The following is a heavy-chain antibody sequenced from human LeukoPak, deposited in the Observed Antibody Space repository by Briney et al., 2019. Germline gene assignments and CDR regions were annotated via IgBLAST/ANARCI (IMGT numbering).Heavy chain of an antibody. V-gene: IGHV3-48*03. CDR1: GFTFSSYE. D-gene: IGHD4-17*01. J-gene: IGHJ4*02. CDR3: ASSTVTTGVVDY. CDR2: ISSSGSTI. Sequence: PGGSLRLSCAASGFTFSSYEMNWVRQAPGKGLEWVSYISSSGSTIYYADSVKGQFTISRDNAKNSLYLQMNSLRAEDTAVYYCASSTVTTGVVDYWGQGTLVTVSS.